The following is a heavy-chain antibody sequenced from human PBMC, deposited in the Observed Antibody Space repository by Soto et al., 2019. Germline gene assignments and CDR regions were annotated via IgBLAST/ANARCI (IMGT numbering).Heavy chain of an antibody. CDR1: GGTFSSYA. CDR3: ARDRFGVVTPYNWFDP. Sequence: ASVKVSCKASGGTFSSYAISWVRQAPGQGLEWMGGIIPIFGTANYAQKFQGRVTITADESTSTAYMELSSLRSEDAAVYYCARDRFGVVTPYNWFDPWGQGTLVTVSS. V-gene: IGHV1-69*13. J-gene: IGHJ5*02. D-gene: IGHD3-3*01. CDR2: IIPIFGTA.